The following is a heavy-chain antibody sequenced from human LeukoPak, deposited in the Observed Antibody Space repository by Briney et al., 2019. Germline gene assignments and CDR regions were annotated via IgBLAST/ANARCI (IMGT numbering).Heavy chain of an antibody. CDR1: GYSISSGYY. V-gene: IGHV4-38-2*02. CDR2: IYHSGST. CDR3: ARDVTTTNYFDY. D-gene: IGHD4-11*01. J-gene: IGHJ4*02. Sequence: SETLSLTCTVSGYSISSGYYWGWIRQPPGKGLEWIGSIYHSGSTYYNPSLKSRVTISVDTSKNQFSLKLSSVTAADTAVYYCARDVTTTNYFDYWGQGTLVTVSS.